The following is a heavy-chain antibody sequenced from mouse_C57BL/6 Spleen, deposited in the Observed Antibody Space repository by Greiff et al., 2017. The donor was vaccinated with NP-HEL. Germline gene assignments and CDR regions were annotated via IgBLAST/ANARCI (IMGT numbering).Heavy chain of an antibody. D-gene: IGHD2-1*01. CDR3: AREYGNYPYYFDY. J-gene: IGHJ2*01. CDR1: GFTFSSYA. Sequence: EVQLVESGGGLVKPGGSLKLSCAASGFTFSSYAMSWVRQTPEKRLEWVATISDGGSYTYYPDNVKGRFTISRDNAKNNLYLQMSHLKSEDTAMYYCAREYGNYPYYFDYWGQGTTLTVSS. V-gene: IGHV5-4*01. CDR2: ISDGGSYT.